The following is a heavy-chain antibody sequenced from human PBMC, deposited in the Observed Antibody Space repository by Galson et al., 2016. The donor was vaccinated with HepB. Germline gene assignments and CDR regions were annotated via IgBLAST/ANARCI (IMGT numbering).Heavy chain of an antibody. CDR3: ARDRASWDAQNTGNYDY. D-gene: IGHD2/OR15-2a*01. CDR1: GDSVSSINAA. Sequence: CAISGDSVSSINAAWNWTRQSPSRGLEWLGRTYYRSKWYYDYAVSVKSRMTINPDTSKNQLSLHLKSVTPEDTAVYYCARDRASWDAQNTGNYDYWGRGTLVTVSS. CDR2: TYYRSKWYY. J-gene: IGHJ4*02. V-gene: IGHV6-1*01.